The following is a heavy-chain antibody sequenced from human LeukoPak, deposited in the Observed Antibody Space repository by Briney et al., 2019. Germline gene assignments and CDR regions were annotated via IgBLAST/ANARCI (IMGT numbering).Heavy chain of an antibody. CDR1: GFTFSDYY. CDR2: ISSSGSTI. Sequence: PGGSLRLSCAASGFTFSDYYMSWIRQAPGKGLEWVSYISSSGSTIYYADSVKGRFTISRDNAKNSLYLQMNSLRAEDTAVYYCARDTEGYCTHGVCPRQSYFDYWGQGTLVTVSS. CDR3: ARDTEGYCTHGVCPRQSYFDY. D-gene: IGHD2-8*01. J-gene: IGHJ4*02. V-gene: IGHV3-11*01.